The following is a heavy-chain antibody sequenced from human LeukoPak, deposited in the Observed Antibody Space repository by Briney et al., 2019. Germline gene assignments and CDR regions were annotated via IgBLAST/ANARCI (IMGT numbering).Heavy chain of an antibody. CDR1: GFTFSNNY. J-gene: IGHJ5*02. D-gene: IGHD3-22*01. Sequence: PGGSLRLSCAASGFTFSNNYMRWVRQAPGKGLEWVSSIYSRGSTSYLDSVKGRFTISRDNSKNTLFLQMNSLRVEDTAVYYCARDYYGPWGQGTLVTVSS. V-gene: IGHV3-66*03. CDR2: IYSRGST. CDR3: ARDYYGP.